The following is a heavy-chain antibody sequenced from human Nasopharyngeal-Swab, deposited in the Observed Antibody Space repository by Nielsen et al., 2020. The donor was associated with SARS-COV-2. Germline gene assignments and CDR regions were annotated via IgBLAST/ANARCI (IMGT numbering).Heavy chain of an antibody. D-gene: IGHD6-6*01. V-gene: IGHV3-11*04. CDR3: ARDDSRSSRGSYYYYYGMDV. Sequence: GGSLRLSCAASGFTFSDYYMSWIRQAPGKGLEWVSYINSSSSSIYYADSVKGRFTISRDNAKNSLYLEMNSLRAEDTAVYYCARDDSRSSRGSYYYYYGMDVWGQGTTVTVSS. J-gene: IGHJ6*02. CDR2: INSSSSSI. CDR1: GFTFSDYY.